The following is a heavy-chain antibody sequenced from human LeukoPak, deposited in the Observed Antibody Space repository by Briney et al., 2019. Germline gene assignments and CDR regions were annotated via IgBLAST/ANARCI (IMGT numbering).Heavy chain of an antibody. D-gene: IGHD4-17*01. J-gene: IGHJ4*02. V-gene: IGHV3-53*01. Sequence: GGSLRLSCAASGLTVSSNYMSWVRQAPGKGLEWVSVIYSGGSTYYADSVKGRFTISRDNSKNTLYLQMNSLRGEDTAVYYGAREGVYGDYLWGQGTLVTVSS. CDR1: GLTVSSNY. CDR3: AREGVYGDYL. CDR2: IYSGGST.